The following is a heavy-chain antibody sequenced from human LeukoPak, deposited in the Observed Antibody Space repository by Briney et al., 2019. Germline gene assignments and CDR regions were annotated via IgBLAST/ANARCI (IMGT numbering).Heavy chain of an antibody. D-gene: IGHD2-21*02. Sequence: GGSLRLSCAASGFTFDDYAMHWVRQAPGKGLEWVSGISWNSGSIGYADSVKGRFTISRDNAKNSLYLQMNSLRAEDTALYYCAKAKSVTRAFDIWGQGTMVTASS. CDR3: AKAKSVTRAFDI. V-gene: IGHV3-9*01. CDR1: GFTFDDYA. CDR2: ISWNSGSI. J-gene: IGHJ3*02.